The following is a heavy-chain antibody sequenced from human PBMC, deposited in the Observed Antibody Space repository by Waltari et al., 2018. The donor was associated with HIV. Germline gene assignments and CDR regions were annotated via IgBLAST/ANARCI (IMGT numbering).Heavy chain of an antibody. CDR2: SYYTVRA. V-gene: IGHV4-39*01. D-gene: IGHD1-26*01. Sequence: QLQLQESGPGLVKPSETLSLTCAGSGGSVTRCSYFWGWIRQPPGKGLGRVGRSYYTVRAYYNPSLKSRVTISVDTSKNPFSLKMTSVAAADTAVYYCARHALRVGAAYWNFDLWGRGTLVTVSS. J-gene: IGHJ2*01. CDR3: ARHALRVGAAYWNFDL. CDR1: GGSVTRCSYF.